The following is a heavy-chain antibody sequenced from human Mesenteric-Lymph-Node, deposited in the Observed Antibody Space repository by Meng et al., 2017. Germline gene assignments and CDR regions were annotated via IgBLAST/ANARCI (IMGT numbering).Heavy chain of an antibody. CDR3: TTLYGDSIS. D-gene: IGHD4-17*01. CDR2: IYHSGRT. V-gene: IGHV4-4*02. CDR1: GGPISNYKW. Sequence: KRSCRGLVTPSGTRSLTRDFSGGPISNYKWWSWVRQAPGKGLEWIGEIYHSGRTNYNPSVKSRVSMSVDKSQNHFYLRLSSVTAADTAVYYCTTLYGDSISWGQRTLVTVAS. J-gene: IGHJ4*02.